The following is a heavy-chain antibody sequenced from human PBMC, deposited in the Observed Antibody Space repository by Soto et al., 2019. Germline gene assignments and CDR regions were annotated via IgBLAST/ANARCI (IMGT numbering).Heavy chain of an antibody. CDR3: ARYNPPDGMDV. CDR1: GYTFTSYY. Sequence: PSVKVSCKASGYTFTSYYMHWVRQAPGQGLEWMGIINPSGGSTSYAQKLQGRVTMTRDTSTSTVYMELSSLRSEDTAVYYCARYNPPDGMDVWGQGTTVTVSS. CDR2: INPSGGST. J-gene: IGHJ6*02. V-gene: IGHV1-46*03. D-gene: IGHD1-20*01.